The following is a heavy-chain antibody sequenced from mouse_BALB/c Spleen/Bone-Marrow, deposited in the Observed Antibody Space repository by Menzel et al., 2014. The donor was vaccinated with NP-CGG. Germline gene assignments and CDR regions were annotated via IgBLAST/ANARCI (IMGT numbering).Heavy chain of an antibody. Sequence: EVKLVESGGGLVQPGGSLRLSCATSGLTFTDYYMSWVRQTPGKALEWLGFIRNKANGYTADYSVSVKGRFTISRDNSQSILYLQMNTLRAEDSATYYCARDENYDIYWYFDVWGAGTTVTVSS. J-gene: IGHJ1*01. CDR3: ARDENYDIYWYFDV. CDR1: GLTFTDYY. V-gene: IGHV7-3*02. D-gene: IGHD1-1*01. CDR2: IRNKANGYTA.